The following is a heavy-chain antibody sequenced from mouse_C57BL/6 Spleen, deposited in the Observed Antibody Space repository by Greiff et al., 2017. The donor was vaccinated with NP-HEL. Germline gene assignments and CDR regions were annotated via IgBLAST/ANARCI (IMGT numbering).Heavy chain of an antibody. CDR3: TRSYYSNYVGYAMDY. J-gene: IGHJ4*01. Sequence: EVKLQESGTVLARPGASVKMSCKTSGYTFTSYWMHWVKQRPGQGLEWIGAIYPGNSDTSYNQKFKGKAKLTAVTSASTAYMELSSLTNEDSAVYYCTRSYYSNYVGYAMDYWGQGTSVTVSS. CDR1: GYTFTSYW. D-gene: IGHD2-5*01. CDR2: IYPGNSDT. V-gene: IGHV1-5*01.